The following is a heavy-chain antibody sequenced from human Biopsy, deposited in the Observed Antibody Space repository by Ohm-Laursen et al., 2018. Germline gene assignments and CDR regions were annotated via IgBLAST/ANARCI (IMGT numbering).Heavy chain of an antibody. CDR3: ARGSNDSGGLYFPR. V-gene: IGHV4-59*11. CDR2: ISCTGYT. D-gene: IGHD4-23*01. CDR1: GSSFTGHY. Sequence: SETLSLTCAVSGSSFTGHYWSWIRQPPGKGLEWIGHISCTGYTSYNASLKSRVTISVDTSRNHFSLRLSSLTAADTAVYYCARGSNDSGGLYFPRWGQGTLLTVSS. J-gene: IGHJ1*01.